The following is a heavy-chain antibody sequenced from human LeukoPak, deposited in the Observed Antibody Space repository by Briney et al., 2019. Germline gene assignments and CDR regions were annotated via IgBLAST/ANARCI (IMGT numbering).Heavy chain of an antibody. CDR2: ISAYNGNT. J-gene: IGHJ4*02. CDR3: ARDLESSGYYYGLGY. V-gene: IGHV1-18*01. D-gene: IGHD3-22*01. CDR1: GYTFTSYG. Sequence: ASVKVSCKASGYTFTSYGISWVRQAPGQGLEWMGWISAYNGNTNYAQKLQGRVTMTTDTSTSTAYMELRSLRSDDTAVYYCARDLESSGYYYGLGYWGQGTLVTVSS.